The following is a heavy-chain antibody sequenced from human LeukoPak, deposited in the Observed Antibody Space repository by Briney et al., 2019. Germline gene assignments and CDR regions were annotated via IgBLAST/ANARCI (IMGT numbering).Heavy chain of an antibody. CDR1: GYTFTNYG. D-gene: IGHD3-22*01. Sequence: GASVKLSCKASGYTFTNYGITWVRQAPGQGLEWMGWITVYNGNTNYLQKFQGRVTMTTDTSTSTAYMELRSLRSDDTAVYYCARLVYYDSSGTWFDPWGQGTLVTVSS. CDR2: ITVYNGNT. J-gene: IGHJ5*02. V-gene: IGHV1-18*01. CDR3: ARLVYYDSSGTWFDP.